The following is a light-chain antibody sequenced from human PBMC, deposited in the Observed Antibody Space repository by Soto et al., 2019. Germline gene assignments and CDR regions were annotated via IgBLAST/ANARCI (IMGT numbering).Light chain of an antibody. V-gene: IGKV3-15*01. CDR1: QSINSE. CDR3: QQGHNWPLT. CDR2: GAS. J-gene: IGKJ2*01. Sequence: EIVMKQSPATLSLSPGERAALSCRASQSINSELAWYQQKPGQPPRLLIYGASTRATGVPARFTGSESGSESTLTISGLQSEDFAVYYCQQGHNWPLTFGQGTRLEI.